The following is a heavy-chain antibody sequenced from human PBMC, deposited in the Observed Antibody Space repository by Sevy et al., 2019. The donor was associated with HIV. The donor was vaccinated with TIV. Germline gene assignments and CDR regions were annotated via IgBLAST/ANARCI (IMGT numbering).Heavy chain of an antibody. V-gene: IGHV5-51*01. D-gene: IGHD2-2*01. CDR1: GYTFSNYW. CDR3: ARYPIVVVPAAEYYFDY. J-gene: IGHJ4*02. Sequence: GESLKISCKGSGYTFSNYWIGWVRQMPGKGLEWMGVIYPGHSVTRYSPSFQGQVTMSADKSTSTAYLQWSSLKTSDIAIYYCARYPIVVVPAAEYYFDYWGQGTLVTVSS. CDR2: IYPGHSVT.